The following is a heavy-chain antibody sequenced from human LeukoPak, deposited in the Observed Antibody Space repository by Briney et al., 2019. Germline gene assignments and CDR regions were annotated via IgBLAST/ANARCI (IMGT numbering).Heavy chain of an antibody. J-gene: IGHJ6*02. D-gene: IGHD1-14*01. V-gene: IGHV1-2*06. CDR2: INPNSGGT. CDR1: GYTFTGYY. Sequence: ASVKVSCKASGYTFTGYYMHWVRQAPGQGLEWMGRINPNSGGTNYAQKFQGRITMIRDTSISTAYMELSRLRSDDTAVYYCARGGPVSPWGMDVWGQGTTVTVSS. CDR3: ARGGPVSPWGMDV.